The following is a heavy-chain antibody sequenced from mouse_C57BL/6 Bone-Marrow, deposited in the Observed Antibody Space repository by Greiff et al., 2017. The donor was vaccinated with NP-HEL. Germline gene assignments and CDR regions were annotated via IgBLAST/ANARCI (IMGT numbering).Heavy chain of an antibody. CDR1: GFTFSDYY. CDR2: INYDGSST. Sequence: EVKLMESEGGLVQPGSSMKLSCTASGFTFSDYYMAWVRQVPEKGLEWVANINYDGSSTYYLDSLKSRFIISRDNAKNILYLQMSSLKSEDTATYYCARASSYGWYFDVWGTGTTVTVSS. J-gene: IGHJ1*03. D-gene: IGHD1-1*01. CDR3: ARASSYGWYFDV. V-gene: IGHV5-16*01.